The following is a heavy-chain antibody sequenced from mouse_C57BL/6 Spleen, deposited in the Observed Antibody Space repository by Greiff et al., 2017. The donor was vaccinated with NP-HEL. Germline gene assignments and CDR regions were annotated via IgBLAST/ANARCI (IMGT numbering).Heavy chain of an antibody. Sequence: EVMLVESEGGLVQPGSSMKLSCTASGFTFSDYYMAWVRQVPEKGLEWVANINYDGSSTYYLDSLKSRFIISRDNAKNILYLQMSSLKSEDTATYYCAREPDGDYFDYWGQGTTLTVSS. J-gene: IGHJ2*01. V-gene: IGHV5-16*01. CDR2: INYDGSST. CDR1: GFTFSDYY. CDR3: AREPDGDYFDY.